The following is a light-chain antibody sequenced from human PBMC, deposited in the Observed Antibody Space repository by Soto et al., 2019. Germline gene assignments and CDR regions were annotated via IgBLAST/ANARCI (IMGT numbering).Light chain of an antibody. CDR1: SSDVGTYNY. CDR3: CSYACIYYV. Sequence: QSALAQPRSVSASPGQSVTISCTGTSSDVGTYNYVSWYQQHPGKAPKLMIEDVSKRPSGVPDRFSGSQSGNTASLTISGLQAEDEADYYCCSYACIYYVFGSGTKVTVL. V-gene: IGLV2-11*01. J-gene: IGLJ1*01. CDR2: DVS.